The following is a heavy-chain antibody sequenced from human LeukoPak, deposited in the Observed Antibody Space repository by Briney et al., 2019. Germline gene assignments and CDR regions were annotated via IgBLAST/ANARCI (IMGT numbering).Heavy chain of an antibody. J-gene: IGHJ4*02. Sequence: GGSLRLSCAASGFTFSSYWMHWVRQAPGKGLVWVSRINTDGSSTRYADSVKGRFTISRDNAKNTLYLQMNSLRAEDTAVYYCARGGLRYFDWLLDYWGQGTLVTVSS. D-gene: IGHD3-9*01. CDR2: INTDGSST. CDR3: ARGGLRYFDWLLDY. CDR1: GFTFSSYW. V-gene: IGHV3-74*01.